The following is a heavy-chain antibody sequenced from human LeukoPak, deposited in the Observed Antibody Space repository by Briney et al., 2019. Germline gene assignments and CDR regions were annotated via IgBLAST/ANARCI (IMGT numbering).Heavy chain of an antibody. J-gene: IGHJ4*02. V-gene: IGHV3-48*01. Sequence: GRSLRLSCVVSGFNFNSHGVHWVRQAPGKGLEWVSYISSSSSTIYYADSVKGRFTISRDNAKNSLYLQMNSLRAEDTAVYYCARDFDYWGQGTLVTVSS. CDR1: GFNFNSHG. CDR3: ARDFDY. CDR2: ISSSSSTI.